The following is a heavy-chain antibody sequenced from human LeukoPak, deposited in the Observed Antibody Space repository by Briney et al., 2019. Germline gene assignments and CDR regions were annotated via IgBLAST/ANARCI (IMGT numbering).Heavy chain of an antibody. CDR3: AKTDSSDYSYFFDY. J-gene: IGHJ4*02. Sequence: GGSLRLSCAASGFTFSSYWMSWVRQAPGKGLEWVSAISGSGGRTYYADSVKGRLTISRDNSKNTLYLQMNSLRAEDTAVYYCAKTDSSDYSYFFDYWGQGTLVTVSS. V-gene: IGHV3-23*01. CDR2: ISGSGGRT. D-gene: IGHD3-22*01. CDR1: GFTFSSYW.